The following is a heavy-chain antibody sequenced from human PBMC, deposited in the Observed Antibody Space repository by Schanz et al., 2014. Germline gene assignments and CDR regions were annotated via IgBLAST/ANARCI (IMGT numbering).Heavy chain of an antibody. CDR3: AREYASTWFESNVMAGRIDN. CDR1: GLIFNTNG. J-gene: IGHJ4*02. V-gene: IGHV3-30*19. Sequence: QVNLVESGGGVVQPGRSLRLSCEESGLIFNTNGMHWVRQAPGKGLEWVAVISHDGVDKYHAASVKGRFSISRDAAKDSLFLQMTSLRADDTAVYFCAREYASTWFESNVMAGRIDNWGQGTLVTVSS. CDR2: ISHDGVDK. D-gene: IGHD2-8*01.